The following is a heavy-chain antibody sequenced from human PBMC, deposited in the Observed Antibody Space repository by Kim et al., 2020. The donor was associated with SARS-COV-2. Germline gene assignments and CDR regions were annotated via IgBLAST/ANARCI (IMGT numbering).Heavy chain of an antibody. CDR3: ARGSGRYCNGGSCYSHY. Sequence: LSLTCAASGFTFSSYAMSWVRQAPGKGLEWVSAISGSGHSTYYADSVKGRFTISRDSSKNTLDLQMNSLRADDTAVYYCARGSGRYCNGGSCYSHYW. V-gene: IGHV3-23*01. D-gene: IGHD2-15*01. CDR1: GFTFSSYA. CDR2: ISGSGHST. J-gene: IGHJ4*01.